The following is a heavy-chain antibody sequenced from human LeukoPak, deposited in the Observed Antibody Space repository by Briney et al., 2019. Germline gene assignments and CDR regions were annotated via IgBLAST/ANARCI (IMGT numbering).Heavy chain of an antibody. Sequence: PGGSLRLSCAASGLTFSSYAVSWVRQAPGKGLEWVSGISWNSGSIDYADSVKGRFIISRDNAKNSLYLQMNSLRPEDTALYYCVKGDGGAFDYWGQGTLVTVSS. V-gene: IGHV3-9*01. CDR3: VKGDGGAFDY. CDR2: ISWNSGSI. CDR1: GLTFSSYA. J-gene: IGHJ4*02. D-gene: IGHD3-10*01.